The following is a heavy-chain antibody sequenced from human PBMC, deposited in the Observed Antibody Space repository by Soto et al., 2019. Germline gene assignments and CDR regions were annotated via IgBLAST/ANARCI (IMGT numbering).Heavy chain of an antibody. CDR2: ISSSSSYI. CDR3: ARHPSSYYYYGMDV. Sequence: GGSLRLSCAASGFTFSSYSMNWVRQAPGKGLVWVSYISSSSSYIYYADSVKGRFTISRDNAKNSLYLQMNSLRAEDTAVYYCARHPSSYYYYGMDVWGQGTTVTVSS. J-gene: IGHJ6*02. CDR1: GFTFSSYS. D-gene: IGHD6-13*01. V-gene: IGHV3-21*01.